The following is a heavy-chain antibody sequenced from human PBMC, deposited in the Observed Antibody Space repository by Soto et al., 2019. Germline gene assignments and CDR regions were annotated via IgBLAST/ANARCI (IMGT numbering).Heavy chain of an antibody. J-gene: IGHJ4*02. CDR3: AKIPGIAAPAPVC. CDR2: ISYDGSNK. D-gene: IGHD6-13*01. CDR1: GFTFSSYG. Sequence: GGSLRLSCAASGFTFSSYGMHWVRQAPGKGLEWVAVISYDGSNKYYADSVKGRFTISRDNSKNTLYLQMNSLRAEDTAVYYCAKIPGIAAPAPVCWGQGTLVTVSS. V-gene: IGHV3-30*18.